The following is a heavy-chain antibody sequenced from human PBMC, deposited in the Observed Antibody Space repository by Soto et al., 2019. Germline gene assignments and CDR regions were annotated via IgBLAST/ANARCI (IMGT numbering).Heavy chain of an antibody. V-gene: IGHV1-18*01. CDR3: ARDPRITIFGVDLYYYYYGMDV. J-gene: IGHJ6*02. Sequence: GASVKVSCKASGYTFTGYAMHWVRQAPGQGLEWMGWISAYNGNTNYAQKLQGRVTMTTDTSTSTAYMELRSLRSDDTAVYYCARDPRITIFGVDLYYYYYGMDVWGQGTTVTVSS. CDR2: ISAYNGNT. CDR1: GYTFTGYA. D-gene: IGHD3-3*01.